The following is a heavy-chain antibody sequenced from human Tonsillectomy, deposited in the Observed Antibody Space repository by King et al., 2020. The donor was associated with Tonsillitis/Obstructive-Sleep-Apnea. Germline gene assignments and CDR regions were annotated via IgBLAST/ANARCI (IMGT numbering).Heavy chain of an antibody. D-gene: IGHD4-11*01. V-gene: IGHV3-30*04. CDR3: ARDLSYSKYEVWDYYYGMDV. Sequence: QVQLVESGGGVVQPGRSLRLSCAASGFTFSSYAMHWVRQAPGKGLEWVAVISYDGNNKYYADSVKGRFTISRDNSKNTLYLQMNSLRAEDTAVYYCARDLSYSKYEVWDYYYGMDVWGQGATVTVSS. J-gene: IGHJ6*02. CDR1: GFTFSSYA. CDR2: ISYDGNNK.